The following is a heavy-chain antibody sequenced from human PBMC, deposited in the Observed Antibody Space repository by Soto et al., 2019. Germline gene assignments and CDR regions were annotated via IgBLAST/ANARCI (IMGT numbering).Heavy chain of an antibody. CDR3: AKAGVGYFDWLPYYFDY. Sequence: PGGSLRLSCAASGFTFSIYAMTWVRQSPGKGLEWVSSMSRTGDNTYYADSVKGRFTISRDNSKNTLYLQMNSLRAEDTAGYYGAKAGVGYFDWLPYYFDYWGQGTLVTVSS. V-gene: IGHV3-23*01. J-gene: IGHJ4*02. CDR2: MSRTGDNT. D-gene: IGHD3-9*01. CDR1: GFTFSIYA.